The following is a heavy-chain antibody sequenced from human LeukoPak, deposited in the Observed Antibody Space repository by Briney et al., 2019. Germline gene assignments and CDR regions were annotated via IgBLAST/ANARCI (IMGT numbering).Heavy chain of an antibody. Sequence: GGSLRLSCAASGFTFSSYAMSWVRQAPGKGLEWVSVVSGSGSSTYYADSVKGRFTISRDNSKNTLYLQMNSLRAEETAVYFCAKAQRTIRQYFYDGMDVWGQGATVTVSS. CDR3: AKAQRTIRQYFYDGMDV. CDR2: VSGSGSST. CDR1: GFTFSSYA. V-gene: IGHV3-23*01. D-gene: IGHD3-9*01. J-gene: IGHJ6*02.